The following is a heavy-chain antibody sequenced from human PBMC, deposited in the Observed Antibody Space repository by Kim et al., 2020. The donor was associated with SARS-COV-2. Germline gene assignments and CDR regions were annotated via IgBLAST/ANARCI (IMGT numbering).Heavy chain of an antibody. CDR3: TTYYDSSGYPGDAFDI. D-gene: IGHD3-22*01. CDR1: GFTFSNAW. Sequence: GGSLRLSCAASGFTFSNAWMSWVRQAPGKGLEWVGRIKSKTDGGTTDYAAPVKGRFTISRDDSKNTLYLQMNSLKTEDTAVYYCTTYYDSSGYPGDAFDIWGQGTMVTVSS. CDR2: IKSKTDGGTT. V-gene: IGHV3-15*01. J-gene: IGHJ3*02.